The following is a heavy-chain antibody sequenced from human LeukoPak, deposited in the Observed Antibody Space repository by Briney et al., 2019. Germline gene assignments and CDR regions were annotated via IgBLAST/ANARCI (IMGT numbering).Heavy chain of an antibody. CDR3: AKGYRMIVVVPFDY. J-gene: IGHJ4*02. CDR2: IWYDGSNK. V-gene: IGHV3-30*02. CDR1: GFTFSNYG. Sequence: GGSLRLSCAASGFTFSNYGIHWVRQAPGKGLEWVAFIWYDGSNKYYADSVKGRFTISRDNSKNTLYLQMNSLRAEDTAVYYCAKGYRMIVVVPFDYWGQGTLVTVSS. D-gene: IGHD3-22*01.